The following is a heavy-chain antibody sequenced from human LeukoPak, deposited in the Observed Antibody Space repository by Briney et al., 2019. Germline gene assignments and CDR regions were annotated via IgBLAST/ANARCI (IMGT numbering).Heavy chain of an antibody. Sequence: SQTLSLTCAISGDSVSSNSATWNWIRQSPSRGLEWLGGTYYRSQWYNDYAVSVRSRITINPDTSKNQFSLRLKSVTPEDTAVYYCASAPYGDLYAFDIWGQGTMVTVSS. CDR1: GDSVSSNSAT. J-gene: IGHJ3*02. CDR2: TYYRSQWYN. D-gene: IGHD4-17*01. V-gene: IGHV6-1*01. CDR3: ASAPYGDLYAFDI.